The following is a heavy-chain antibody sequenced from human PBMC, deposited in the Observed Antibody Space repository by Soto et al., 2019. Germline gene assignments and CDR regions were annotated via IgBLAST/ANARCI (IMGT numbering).Heavy chain of an antibody. CDR1: GCTYSIYA. V-gene: IGHV1-69*13. CDR2: IIPIFGTA. J-gene: IGHJ4*02. D-gene: IGHD1-26*01. CDR3: ARGPLSGSYAY. Sequence: PVKLSCKTSGCTYSIYAISWVRQAPGQGLEWMGGIIPIFGTANYAQKFQGRVTITADESTSTAYMELSSLRSEDTAMYYCARGPLSGSYAYWGQGTLVTVSS.